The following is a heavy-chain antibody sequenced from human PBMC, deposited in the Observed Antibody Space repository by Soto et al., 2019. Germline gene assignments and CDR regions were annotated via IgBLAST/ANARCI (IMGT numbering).Heavy chain of an antibody. J-gene: IGHJ6*02. CDR2: LYSGGRS. CDR1: GVVGRSNY. Sequence: GGSQILSYAGSGVVGRSNYGNWVRQAPGKGLEWVSVLYSGGRSYSADSVKGRFIISRDNSKNTVYLQMNSLRAEDTAVYYCARGHYGMDVWGQGTTVTVAS. CDR3: ARGHYGMDV. V-gene: IGHV3-53*01.